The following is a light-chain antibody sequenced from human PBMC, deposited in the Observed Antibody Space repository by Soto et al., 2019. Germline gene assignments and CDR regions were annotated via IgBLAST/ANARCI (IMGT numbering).Light chain of an antibody. CDR1: QTISSW. Sequence: DIQMTQSPSTLSGSVGDRVTITCRASQTISSWLAWYQQKPGKAPKLLIYKASTLKSGVPSRFSGSGSGTEFTLTISSPQPDDFATYYCPHYNSYSEAFGQGTKVEL. J-gene: IGKJ1*01. V-gene: IGKV1-5*03. CDR2: KAS. CDR3: PHYNSYSEA.